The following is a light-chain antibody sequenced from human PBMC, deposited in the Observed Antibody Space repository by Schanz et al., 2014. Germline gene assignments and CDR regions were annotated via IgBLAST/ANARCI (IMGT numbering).Light chain of an antibody. CDR1: QSVSSSF. Sequence: EIVLTQSPATLSLSPGERATLSCRASQSVSSSFVAWYQQKPGQAPRLLIYGASTRATGIPARFSGSGSGTEFTLTITTPEPDDFAFYQQRSFWLTFGGGTKVQIK. CDR2: GAS. V-gene: IGKV3-20*02. CDR3: QQRSFWLT. J-gene: IGKJ4*01.